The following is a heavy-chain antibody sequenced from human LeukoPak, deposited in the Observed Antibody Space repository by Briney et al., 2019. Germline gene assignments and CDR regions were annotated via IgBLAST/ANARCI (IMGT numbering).Heavy chain of an antibody. D-gene: IGHD3-22*01. V-gene: IGHV1-2*02. J-gene: IGHJ4*02. CDR2: INPNSGGT. Sequence: ASVKVSCRASGYTFTSYDINWVRQAPGQGLEWMGWINPNSGGTNYAQKFQGRVTMTRDTSISTAYMELSRLRSDDTAVYYCARAPRKYYDSSGYYAHWGQGTLVTVSS. CDR1: GYTFTSYD. CDR3: ARAPRKYYDSSGYYAH.